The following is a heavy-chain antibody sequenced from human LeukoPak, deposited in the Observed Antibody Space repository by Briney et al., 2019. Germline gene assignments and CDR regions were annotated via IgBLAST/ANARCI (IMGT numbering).Heavy chain of an antibody. CDR2: IHSDESTA. CDR3: ARDLSNWNDAGRSS. D-gene: IGHD1-20*01. Sequence: GGSLRLSCAASGFTFSTYWMHWVRQPQGKGLVWVSHIHSDESTATYADSVKGRFTASSDNARNTLYLQINSLRADDTAVYYCARDLSNWNDAGRSSWGQGTLVTVSS. J-gene: IGHJ5*02. V-gene: IGHV3-74*01. CDR1: GFTFSTYW.